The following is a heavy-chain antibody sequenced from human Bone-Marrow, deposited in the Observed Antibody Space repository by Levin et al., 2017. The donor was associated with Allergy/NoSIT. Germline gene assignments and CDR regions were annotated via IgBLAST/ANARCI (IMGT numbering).Heavy chain of an antibody. Sequence: SQTLSLTCTVSGGSIRSGGYYWSWIRQHPGKGLEWIGYIYYSGSTYYNPSLKSRVTISVDTSKNQFSLKLSSVTAADTAVYYCARRGRFAYGDYLDAFDIWGQGTMVTVSS. D-gene: IGHD4-17*01. CDR1: GGSIRSGGYY. J-gene: IGHJ3*02. CDR2: IYYSGST. CDR3: ARRGRFAYGDYLDAFDI. V-gene: IGHV4-31*03.